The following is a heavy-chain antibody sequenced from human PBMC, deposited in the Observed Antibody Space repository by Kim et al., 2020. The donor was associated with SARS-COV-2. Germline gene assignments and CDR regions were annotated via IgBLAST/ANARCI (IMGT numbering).Heavy chain of an antibody. Sequence: GGSLRLSCAASGFTFSSYSMNWVRQAPGKGLEWVSYISSSSSTIYYADSVKGRFTISRDNAKNSLYLQMNSLRDEDTAVYYCARVGDSSGYYYEYYYYGMDVWGQGTTVTVSS. CDR3: ARVGDSSGYYYEYYYYGMDV. J-gene: IGHJ6*02. V-gene: IGHV3-48*02. CDR2: ISSSSSTI. D-gene: IGHD3-22*01. CDR1: GFTFSSYS.